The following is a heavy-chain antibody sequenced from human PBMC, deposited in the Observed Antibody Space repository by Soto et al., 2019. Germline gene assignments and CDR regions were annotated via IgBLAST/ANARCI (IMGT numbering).Heavy chain of an antibody. CDR1: GGTFSSYA. Sequence: SVKVSCKASGGTFSSYAISWVRQAPGQGLEWMGGIIPIFGTANYAQKFQGRVTITADESTSTAYMELSSLRSEDTAVYYCARGGFAEHYDSSGYYPHDAFDIWGQGTMVTVSS. J-gene: IGHJ3*02. CDR3: ARGGFAEHYDSSGYYPHDAFDI. D-gene: IGHD3-22*01. V-gene: IGHV1-69*13. CDR2: IIPIFGTA.